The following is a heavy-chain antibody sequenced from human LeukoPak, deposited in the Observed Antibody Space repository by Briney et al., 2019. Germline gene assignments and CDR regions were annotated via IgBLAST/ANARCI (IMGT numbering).Heavy chain of an antibody. Sequence: GGSLRLSCAASGFTFNSCWMSWVREAPGKGVEWVANIKQDGSEKYYVDSVKGRFTISRDNAMNSLYLQMNSLRAEDTAVYYCARARYCSGGSCYFDYWGQGALVTVSS. D-gene: IGHD2-15*01. CDR1: GFTFNSCW. J-gene: IGHJ4*02. V-gene: IGHV3-7*03. CDR2: IKQDGSEK. CDR3: ARARYCSGGSCYFDY.